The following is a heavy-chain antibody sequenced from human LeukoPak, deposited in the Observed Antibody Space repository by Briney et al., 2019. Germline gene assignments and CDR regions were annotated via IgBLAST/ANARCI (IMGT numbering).Heavy chain of an antibody. D-gene: IGHD5-12*01. CDR2: INHSGST. J-gene: IGHJ4*02. CDR3: AAVSGYSGYDPYYFDY. Sequence: SETLSLTCAVYGVSFSGYYWSWIRQPPGKGLEWIGEINHSGSTNYNPSLKSRVTISVDTSKNQFSLKLSSVTAADTAVYYCAAVSGYSGYDPYYFDYWGQGTLVTVSS. V-gene: IGHV4-34*01. CDR1: GVSFSGYY.